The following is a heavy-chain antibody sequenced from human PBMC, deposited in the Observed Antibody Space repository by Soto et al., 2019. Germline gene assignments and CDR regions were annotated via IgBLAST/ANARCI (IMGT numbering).Heavy chain of an antibody. CDR3: AKEDTSSGSLDY. Sequence: GGSLRLSCAASGFPFGENAISWGRQAPGKGLEWVSGISDSGATTSYADSVRGRFTISRDNSKNTLYLQMKSLRAEDSASYYCAKEDTSSGSLDYWGQGALVTVSS. V-gene: IGHV3-23*01. CDR2: ISDSGATT. CDR1: GFPFGENA. D-gene: IGHD6-19*01. J-gene: IGHJ4*02.